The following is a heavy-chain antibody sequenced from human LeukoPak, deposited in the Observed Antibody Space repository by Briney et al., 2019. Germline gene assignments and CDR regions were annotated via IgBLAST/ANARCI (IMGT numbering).Heavy chain of an antibody. CDR1: GFTFSGCA. CDR2: IRSKANSYAT. Sequence: GGSLRLSCAASGFTFSGCAMHWVRQASGKGLEWVGRIRSKANSYATAYAASVKGRFTISRDDSKNTAYLQMNSLKTEDTAVYYCTSLFSGSYYRPIDYWGQGTLVTVSS. D-gene: IGHD1-26*01. CDR3: TSLFSGSYYRPIDY. V-gene: IGHV3-73*01. J-gene: IGHJ4*02.